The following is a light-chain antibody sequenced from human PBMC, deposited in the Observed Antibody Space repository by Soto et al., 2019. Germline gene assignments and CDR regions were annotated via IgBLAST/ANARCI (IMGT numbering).Light chain of an antibody. CDR2: DAS. J-gene: IGKJ4*01. Sequence: IQMTQSPSSLSASVGDRVTITCRASQGISNYLAWYQQKPGKVPKLLIYDASSLESGVPSRVSGSGSGTDFTLTVSSLEPEDFAVYYCQHRSNWPPIITFGGGTKVDIK. CDR3: QHRSNWPPIIT. V-gene: IGKV1D-13*01. CDR1: QGISNY.